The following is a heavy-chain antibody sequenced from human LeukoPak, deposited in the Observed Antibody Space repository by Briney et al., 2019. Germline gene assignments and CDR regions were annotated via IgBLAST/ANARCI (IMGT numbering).Heavy chain of an antibody. CDR1: GGSIMVAAYS. Sequence: SETLSLTCTVSGGSIMVAAYSWSWIRQPPGKGLEWIGEIYHSGSTNDNPSLKSRVTISVDKSKNQFSLKLSSVTAADTAVYYCARHRWNNEFYFDYWGQGTLVTVSS. CDR2: IYHSGST. V-gene: IGHV4-30-2*03. J-gene: IGHJ4*02. D-gene: IGHD1/OR15-1a*01. CDR3: ARHRWNNEFYFDY.